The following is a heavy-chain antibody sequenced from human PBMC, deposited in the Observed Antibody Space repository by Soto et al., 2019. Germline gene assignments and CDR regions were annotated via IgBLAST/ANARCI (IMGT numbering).Heavy chain of an antibody. Sequence: QVQLVESGGGVVQPGRSLRLSCAASGFTFSSYAMHWVRQAPGKGLEWVAVISYDGSNKYYADSVKGRFTISRDNSKNTLYLQMNSLRAEDTAVYYCLTGTTQMSDYWGQGTLVTVSS. CDR1: GFTFSSYA. CDR3: LTGTTQMSDY. V-gene: IGHV3-30-3*01. J-gene: IGHJ4*02. CDR2: ISYDGSNK. D-gene: IGHD1-20*01.